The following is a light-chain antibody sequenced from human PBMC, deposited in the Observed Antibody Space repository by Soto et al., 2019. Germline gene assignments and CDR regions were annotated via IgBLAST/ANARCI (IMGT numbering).Light chain of an antibody. V-gene: IGKV3-11*01. CDR3: QQRSNWPRT. CDR2: DAS. Sequence: VVMTQSPATLSVSPGDTATLSCRASQSISSSLAWYQQKFGQPPRLLIYDASNRATGIPARFSGSGSGTDFTLTISSLEPEDFAVYYCQQRSNWPRTFGQGTKVDIK. J-gene: IGKJ1*01. CDR1: QSISSS.